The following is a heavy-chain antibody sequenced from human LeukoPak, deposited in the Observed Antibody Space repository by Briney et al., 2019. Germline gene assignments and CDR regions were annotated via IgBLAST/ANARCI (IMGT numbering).Heavy chain of an antibody. V-gene: IGHV4-34*01. Sequence: SETLSLTCAVYGGSFSGYYRSWIRQPPGKGLEWIGEINHSGSTNYNPSLKSRVTISVDTSKNQFSLKLSSVTAADTAVYYCARSNYLLDYWGQGTLVTVSS. CDR2: INHSGST. CDR3: ARSNYLLDY. J-gene: IGHJ4*02. D-gene: IGHD5-24*01. CDR1: GGSFSGYY.